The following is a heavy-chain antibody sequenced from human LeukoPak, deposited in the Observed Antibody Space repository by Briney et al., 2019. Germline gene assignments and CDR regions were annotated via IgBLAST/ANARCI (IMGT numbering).Heavy chain of an antibody. CDR3: ARNRCSSTSCYPWFRYFDY. J-gene: IGHJ4*02. Sequence: GESLKISCKGSGYSFTSYWIGWVRQMPGKGLEWMGIIYPGDSDTRYSPSFQGQVTISADKSISTAYLQWSSLKASDTAMYYCARNRCSSTSCYPWFRYFDYWGQGTPVTVSS. V-gene: IGHV5-51*01. D-gene: IGHD2-2*01. CDR1: GYSFTSYW. CDR2: IYPGDSDT.